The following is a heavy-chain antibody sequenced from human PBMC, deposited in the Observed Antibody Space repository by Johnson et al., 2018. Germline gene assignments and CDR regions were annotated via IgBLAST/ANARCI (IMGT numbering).Heavy chain of an antibody. V-gene: IGHV4-34*01. J-gene: IGHJ4*02. CDR3: AKDEAWSSWYGTAGDY. Sequence: QVQLQQWGAGLLKPSETLSLTCAVYGGSFSGYYWSWIRQPPGKGLEWIGELNRRGSTNYNPSLTRRVTITIDTSKNQFSLKVTSVTPAGTAVYYCAKDEAWSSWYGTAGDYWGQGTLVTVSS. CDR2: LNRRGST. CDR1: GGSFSGYY. D-gene: IGHD6-13*01.